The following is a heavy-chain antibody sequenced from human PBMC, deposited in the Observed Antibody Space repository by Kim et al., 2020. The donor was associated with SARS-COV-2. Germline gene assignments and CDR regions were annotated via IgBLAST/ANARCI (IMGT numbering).Heavy chain of an antibody. CDR2: ISCNSGSI. V-gene: IGHV3-9*01. Sequence: GGSLRLSCAASGFTFSDYAMHWVRQAPGKGLEWVSGISCNSGSISYADSVKGRFTISRDNAKNSLYLQMNSLRAEDTALYYCAIDIRPQAAGAFDIWGQGTLVTVSS. J-gene: IGHJ3*02. CDR1: GFTFSDYA. D-gene: IGHD6-13*01. CDR3: AIDIRPQAAGAFDI.